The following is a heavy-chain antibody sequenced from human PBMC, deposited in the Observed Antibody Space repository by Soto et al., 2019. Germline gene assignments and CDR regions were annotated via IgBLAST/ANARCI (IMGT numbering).Heavy chain of an antibody. Sequence: GASVKVSCKASGYTFTSYDINWVRQATGQGLEWMGWMNPNSGNTGYAQKFQGRVTMTRNTSISTAYMELSSLRSEDTAVYYCATSMTMVTSYFDYWGQGTLVTVSS. CDR3: ATSMTMVTSYFDY. D-gene: IGHD4-17*01. J-gene: IGHJ4*02. V-gene: IGHV1-8*01. CDR2: MNPNSGNT. CDR1: GYTFTSYD.